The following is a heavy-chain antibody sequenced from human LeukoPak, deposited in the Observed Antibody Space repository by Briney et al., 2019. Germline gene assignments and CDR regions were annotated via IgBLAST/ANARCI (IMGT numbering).Heavy chain of an antibody. J-gene: IGHJ4*02. V-gene: IGHV3-74*01. CDR1: GFTFSIYC. CDR3: VRDFRSADY. CDR2: ICPDGPVT. Sequence: GGSLRLSCAASGFTFSIYCMHWVRQAPGKGPMWVSRICPDGPVTNYADSVKARFSISRDNARNTVYLQMNSLKAEDTAIYYCVRDFRSADYWGQGTLVTVSS.